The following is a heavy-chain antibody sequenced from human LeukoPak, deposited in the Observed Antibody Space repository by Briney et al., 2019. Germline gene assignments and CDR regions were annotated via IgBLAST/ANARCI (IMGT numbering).Heavy chain of an antibody. D-gene: IGHD2-2*01. CDR1: GFTFSGFA. V-gene: IGHV3-73*01. CDR2: IRSKANSYAT. J-gene: IGHJ4*02. CDR3: TTFPGRYCSSTSCEGIYFDH. Sequence: QPGGSLKLSCAASGFTFSGFAMHWVRQASGKGLEWVGRIRSKANSYATAYAASVKGRCTISRDDSKNTAYLQMNSLKTENTAVYYCTTFPGRYCSSTSCEGIYFDHWGQGTLVTVSS.